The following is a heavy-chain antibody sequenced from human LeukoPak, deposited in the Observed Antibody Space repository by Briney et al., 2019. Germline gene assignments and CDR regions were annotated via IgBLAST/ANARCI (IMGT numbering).Heavy chain of an antibody. J-gene: IGHJ4*02. CDR1: GYTFTSYG. D-gene: IGHD5-12*01. V-gene: IGHV1-18*01. CDR3: ARGVATIKGGDY. Sequence: ASVKVSCKASGYTFTSYGISWVRQAPGQGLEWMGWISAYNGNSNYAQKFQGRVTITADKSTSTAYMELSSLRSEDTAVYYCARGVATIKGGDYWGQGTLVTVSS. CDR2: ISAYNGNS.